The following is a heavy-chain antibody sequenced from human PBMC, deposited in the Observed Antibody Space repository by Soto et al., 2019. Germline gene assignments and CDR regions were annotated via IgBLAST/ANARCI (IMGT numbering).Heavy chain of an antibody. D-gene: IGHD2-2*01. Sequence: WRCLRLSCAAAGFTFSSYAMHWVRQAPGKGLEWVVVISYDGSNKSYADSVKGRFTIPRDNSKNTLYLQRNSLRAEDTAVYYCARQNLLMWTNCSSTSCYSDAFDIWGQGTMVTVSS. J-gene: IGHJ3*02. CDR3: ARQNLLMWTNCSSTSCYSDAFDI. CDR1: GFTFSSYA. V-gene: IGHV3-30-3*01. CDR2: ISYDGSNK.